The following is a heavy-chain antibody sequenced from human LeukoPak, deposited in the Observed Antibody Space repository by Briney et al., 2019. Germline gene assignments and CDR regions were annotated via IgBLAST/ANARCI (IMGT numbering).Heavy chain of an antibody. J-gene: IGHJ6*04. CDR1: GFTFSSYS. CDR3: ARAGYIFPRSAMDV. D-gene: IGHD2-15*01. V-gene: IGHV3-21*01. CDR2: ISSSSSYI. Sequence: GGSLRLSCAASGFTFSSYSMNWVRQAPGKGLEWVSSISSSSSYIYYADSVKGRFTISRDNAKNSLYLRMNSLRAEDTAVYYCARAGYIFPRSAMDVWGKGTTVTISS.